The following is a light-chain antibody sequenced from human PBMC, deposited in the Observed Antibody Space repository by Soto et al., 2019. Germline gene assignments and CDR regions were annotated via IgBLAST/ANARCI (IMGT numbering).Light chain of an antibody. CDR2: DVS. V-gene: IGLV2-14*01. Sequence: QSALTQPASVSGSPGQSITISCTGTSSDVGGYNYVSWYQQHPGKAPKLMIYDVSNRPSGVSNRFSGSKSGNTATLTISGLQAEDEADYYCSSYTSSSNLDVVYSGGTKLTVL. CDR1: SSDVGGYNY. CDR3: SSYTSSSNLDVV. J-gene: IGLJ2*01.